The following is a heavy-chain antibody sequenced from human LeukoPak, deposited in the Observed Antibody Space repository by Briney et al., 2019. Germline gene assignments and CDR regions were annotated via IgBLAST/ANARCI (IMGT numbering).Heavy chain of an antibody. Sequence: GGSLRLSCVASGFTFSGYSMNWVRQAPGKGLKWISYISDSSRTIYTADSVKGRFTISRDNAKNSLYLQMNSLGAEDTAVYYCARGEPGESFDIWGQGTMVTVSS. D-gene: IGHD3-16*01. CDR3: ARGEPGESFDI. V-gene: IGHV3-48*04. J-gene: IGHJ3*02. CDR1: GFTFSGYS. CDR2: ISDSSRTI.